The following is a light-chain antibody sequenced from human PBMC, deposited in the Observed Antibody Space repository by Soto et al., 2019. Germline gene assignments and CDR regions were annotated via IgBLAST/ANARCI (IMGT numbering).Light chain of an antibody. V-gene: IGKV3-20*01. Sequence: EMVLTQSPGILSLSPGERASLSCGASQSISSSFLAWYQQKPGQAPRLLIYGASSRATGIPDRFSGTGSETDFTLTISRLEPEDFAVYYCQQYYNSPITCGQGTRLEIK. CDR1: QSISSSF. CDR3: QQYYNSPIT. CDR2: GAS. J-gene: IGKJ5*01.